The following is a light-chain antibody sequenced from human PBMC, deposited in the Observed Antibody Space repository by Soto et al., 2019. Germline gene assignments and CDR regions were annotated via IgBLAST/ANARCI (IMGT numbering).Light chain of an antibody. CDR3: QSYDSSLSGSYV. CDR1: SSNIGAGYD. J-gene: IGLJ1*01. CDR2: GNS. Sequence: QAVVTQPPSVSGAPGQRVTISCTGSSSNIGAGYDVHWYQQLPGTAPKLLIYGNSNRPSGVPDRFSGSKSGTSASLAITGLQDEDEADYYCQSYDSSLSGSYVFGTGTQVTVL. V-gene: IGLV1-40*01.